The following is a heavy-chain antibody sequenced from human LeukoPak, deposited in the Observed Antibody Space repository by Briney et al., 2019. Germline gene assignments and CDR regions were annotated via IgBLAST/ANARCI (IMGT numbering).Heavy chain of an antibody. CDR2: ISSSSSYI. J-gene: IGHJ5*02. V-gene: IGHV3-21*01. CDR3: ARDQRVGQTVTTPMAWFDP. CDR1: GFTFSSYS. Sequence: GGSLRLSCAASGFTFSSYSMNWVRHAPGKGLEWVSSISSSSSYIYYADSVKGRFTISRDNAKNSLYLQMNSLRAEDTAVYYCARDQRVGQTVTTPMAWFDPWGQGTLVTVSS. D-gene: IGHD4-17*01.